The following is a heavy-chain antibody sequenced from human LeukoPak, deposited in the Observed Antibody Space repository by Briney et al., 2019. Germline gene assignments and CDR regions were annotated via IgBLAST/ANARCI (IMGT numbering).Heavy chain of an antibody. CDR1: GGSISSYY. V-gene: IGHV4-59*01. CDR2: IYYSGST. D-gene: IGHD6-13*01. CDR3: ASSGSSWSHFDY. Sequence: KPSETLSLTCTVSGGSISSYYWSWIRQPPGKGLEWIGYIYYSGSTNYNPSLKSRVTISVDTSKNQFSLKLSSVTAADTAVYYCASSGSSWSHFDYWGQGTLVTVSS. J-gene: IGHJ4*02.